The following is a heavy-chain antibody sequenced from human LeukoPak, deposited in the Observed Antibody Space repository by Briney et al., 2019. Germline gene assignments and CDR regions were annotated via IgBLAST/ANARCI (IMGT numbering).Heavy chain of an antibody. CDR2: IFNSGST. CDR3: ARVHPRRDGYNNDDAFDI. Sequence: PSETLSLTCTVSGGSISSGPYYWSWIRQHPGKGLEWIGHIFNSGSTYYNPSLKSRVTISVDTSKNQFSLKLSSVTAADTAMYYCARVHPRRDGYNNDDAFDIWGQGTMVTVSS. V-gene: IGHV4-31*03. D-gene: IGHD5-24*01. CDR1: GGSISSGPYY. J-gene: IGHJ3*02.